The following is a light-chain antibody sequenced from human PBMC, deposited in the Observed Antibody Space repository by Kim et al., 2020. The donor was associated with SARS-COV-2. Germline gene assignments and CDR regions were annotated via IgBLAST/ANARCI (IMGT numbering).Light chain of an antibody. J-gene: IGKJ4*01. CDR1: QGINSY. CDR3: QQPNTNPT. Sequence: IQLTQSPSSLSASVGDRVTITCRASQGINSYLAWYQQKPGNAPKLLIYAASTLQSGVPSRFSGSGSGTDFALTISSLQPEDFATYYSQQPNTNPTFGGGTKVDIK. V-gene: IGKV1-9*01. CDR2: AAS.